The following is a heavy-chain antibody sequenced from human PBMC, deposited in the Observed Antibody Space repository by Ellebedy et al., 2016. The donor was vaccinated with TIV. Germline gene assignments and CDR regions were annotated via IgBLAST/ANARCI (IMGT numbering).Heavy chain of an antibody. CDR1: GFTFSSYA. D-gene: IGHD4-23*01. CDR2: ISGSGGSM. CDR3: AKDQRWDPPHYFDC. Sequence: PGGSLRLSCVASGFTFSSYALSWVRQAPGKGLEWVSGISGSGGSMKYADSVKGRFTISRDNSKNTLFLQRNSLRAEDTAVYYCAKDQRWDPPHYFDCWGQGTLVTVSS. J-gene: IGHJ4*02. V-gene: IGHV3-23*01.